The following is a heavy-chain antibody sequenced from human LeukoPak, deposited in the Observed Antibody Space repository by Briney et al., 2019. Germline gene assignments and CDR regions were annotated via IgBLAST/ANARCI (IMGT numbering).Heavy chain of an antibody. CDR1: GFPFSDYG. D-gene: IGHD3-16*01. CDR3: AKVRWGSDNALDS. J-gene: IGHJ4*02. Sequence: PGTSLRLSCAASGFPFSDYGMYWVRQAPGNGLEWLAVISHDGSNKYYADSVKGRITISRDNSMNTLYLQMSSLRAEDTAVYYCAKVRWGSDNALDSWGQGTLVTGSS. CDR2: ISHDGSNK. V-gene: IGHV3-30*18.